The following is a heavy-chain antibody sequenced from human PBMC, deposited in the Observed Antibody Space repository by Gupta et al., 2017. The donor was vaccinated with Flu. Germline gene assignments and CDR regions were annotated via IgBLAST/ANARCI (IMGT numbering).Heavy chain of an antibody. CDR3: ARAAERSSSRGAFDI. J-gene: IGHJ3*02. CDR1: GYTFTGYY. CDR2: INPNSGGT. D-gene: IGHD6-6*01. V-gene: IGHV1-2*04. Sequence: QVQLVQSGAEVKKPGASVKVSCKASGYTFTGYYMHWVRQAPGQGLEWMGWINPNSGGTNYAQKFQGWVTMTRDTSISTAYMELSRLRSDDTAVYDCARAAERSSSRGAFDIWGQGTRGTVSS.